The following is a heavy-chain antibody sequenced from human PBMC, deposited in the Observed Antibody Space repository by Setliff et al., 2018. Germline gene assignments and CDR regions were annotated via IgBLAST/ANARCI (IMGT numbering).Heavy chain of an antibody. V-gene: IGHV1-2*02. CDR3: VIRISGDSDH. D-gene: IGHD1-26*01. CDR1: GYTFTGYY. J-gene: IGHJ4*02. Sequence: ASVKVSCKASGYTFTGYYMHWVRQAPGQGLEWMGWINPNSGGTNYAQKFQGRVTMTRDTSASTAYMELSSLRSEDTAVYYCVIRISGDSDHWGQGTLVTVSS. CDR2: INPNSGGT.